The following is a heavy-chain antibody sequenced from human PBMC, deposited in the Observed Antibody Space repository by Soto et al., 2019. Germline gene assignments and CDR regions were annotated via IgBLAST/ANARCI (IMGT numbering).Heavy chain of an antibody. J-gene: IGHJ4*02. CDR1: GFTFSSYG. Sequence: QVQLVESGGGVVQPGRSLRLSCAASGFTFSSYGMHWVRQAPGKGLEWVAVIWYDGSNKYYADSVKGRFTISRDNSKNRLYRKMNSRSAEDRALYYCGRAPYSSTWSGGDYFDHGGQEPLVTVSS. D-gene: IGHD6-13*01. V-gene: IGHV3-33*01. CDR2: IWYDGSNK. CDR3: GRAPYSSTWSGGDYFDH.